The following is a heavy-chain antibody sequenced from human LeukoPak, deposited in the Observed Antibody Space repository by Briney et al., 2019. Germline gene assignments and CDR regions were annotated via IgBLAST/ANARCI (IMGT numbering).Heavy chain of an antibody. Sequence: GRSLRLSCAASGFTFSSYAMHWVRQAPGKGLEWVAVISYDGSNKYYADSVKGRFTISRGNSKNTLYLQMNSLRAEDTAVYYCARGDLIQLWSPSFDPWGQGTLVTVSS. CDR3: ARGDLIQLWSPSFDP. CDR2: ISYDGSNK. D-gene: IGHD5-18*01. V-gene: IGHV3-30-3*01. J-gene: IGHJ5*02. CDR1: GFTFSSYA.